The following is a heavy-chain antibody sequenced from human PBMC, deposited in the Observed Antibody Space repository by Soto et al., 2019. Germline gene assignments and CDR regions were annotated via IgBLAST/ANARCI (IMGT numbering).Heavy chain of an antibody. Sequence: SGTLSLTCTVSGGSISSYYWSWIRQPPGKGLEWIGYIYYSGSTNYNPSLKSRVTTSVDTSKNQFSLKLSSVTAADTAVYYCGTRGGGDYLFDSWGQGKLVTVSS. J-gene: IGHJ4*02. D-gene: IGHD4-17*01. V-gene: IGHV4-59*01. CDR1: GGSISSYY. CDR3: GTRGGGDYLFDS. CDR2: IYYSGST.